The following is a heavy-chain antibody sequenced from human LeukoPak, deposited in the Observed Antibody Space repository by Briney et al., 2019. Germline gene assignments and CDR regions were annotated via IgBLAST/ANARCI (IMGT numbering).Heavy chain of an antibody. V-gene: IGHV1-69*13. CDR1: GGTFSSYA. J-gene: IGHJ3*02. Sequence: SVKVSCKAYGGTFSSYATSWVRQAPGQGLEWMGGIIAIFGTANYAQKFQGRVTITADESTSTAYMELSSLRSEDTAVYYCARPFDILTGYFNAFDIWGQGTMVTVSS. CDR3: ARPFDILTGYFNAFDI. CDR2: IIAIFGTA. D-gene: IGHD3-9*01.